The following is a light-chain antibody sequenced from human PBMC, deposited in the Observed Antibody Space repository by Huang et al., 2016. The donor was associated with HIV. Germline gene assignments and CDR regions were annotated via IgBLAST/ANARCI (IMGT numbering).Light chain of an antibody. Sequence: EIVLTQTPATLSFSPGERVTLSCGASQSVTGNHLAWYQQKFGLAPRLVIYAAASRATDIPDRFSGSGSGTDFTLTISRLEPEDFAVYYCQQYGSTPLTFGGGTKVEIK. J-gene: IGKJ4*01. CDR3: QQYGSTPLT. V-gene: IGKV3D-20*01. CDR2: AAA. CDR1: QSVTGNH.